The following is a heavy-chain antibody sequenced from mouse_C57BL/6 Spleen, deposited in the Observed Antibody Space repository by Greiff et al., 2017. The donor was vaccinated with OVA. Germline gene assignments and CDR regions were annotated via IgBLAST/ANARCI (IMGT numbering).Heavy chain of an antibody. Sequence: VQLQQSGAELVRPGASVTLSCKASGYTFTDYEMHWVKQTPVHGLEWIGAIDPETGGTAYNQKFKGKAILTADTSSSTAYMELRSLTSEDAAVYYCTRWDWDSGAMDYWGQGTSVTVSS. CDR3: TRWDWDSGAMDY. D-gene: IGHD4-1*01. J-gene: IGHJ4*01. CDR2: IDPETGGT. V-gene: IGHV1-15*01. CDR1: GYTFTDYE.